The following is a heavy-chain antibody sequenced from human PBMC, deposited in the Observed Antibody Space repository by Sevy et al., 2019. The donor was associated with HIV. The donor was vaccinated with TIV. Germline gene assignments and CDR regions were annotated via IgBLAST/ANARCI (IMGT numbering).Heavy chain of an antibody. CDR1: GGTFSSYA. V-gene: IGHV1-69*13. CDR3: ARGYCSGGSCDPTYYFDY. D-gene: IGHD2-15*01. J-gene: IGHJ4*02. Sequence: ASVKVSCKASGGTFSSYAISWVRQAPGQGLEWMGGIIPIFGTANYAQKFQGRVTITAYESTSTAYMELSSLRSEDTAVYYCARGYCSGGSCDPTYYFDYWGQGTLVTVSS. CDR2: IIPIFGTA.